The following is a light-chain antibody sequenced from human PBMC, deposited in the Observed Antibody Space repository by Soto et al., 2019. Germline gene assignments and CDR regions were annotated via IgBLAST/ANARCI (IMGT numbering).Light chain of an antibody. CDR1: QSVSSSY. CDR2: GAS. Sequence: EIVLTQSPGTLSLSPGERATLSYRASQSVSSSYLAWYQQKPGQAPRLLIYGASSRATGIPDRFSGSGSGTDFTLTISRLEPGDFAVYYCQQYDSSPLTFGGGTKVEIK. V-gene: IGKV3-20*01. J-gene: IGKJ4*01. CDR3: QQYDSSPLT.